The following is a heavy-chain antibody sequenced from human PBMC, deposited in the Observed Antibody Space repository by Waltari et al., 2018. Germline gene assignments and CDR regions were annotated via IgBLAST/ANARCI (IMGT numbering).Heavy chain of an antibody. CDR2: IYYSGST. CDR3: ARLLPHYYDSSGFDY. CDR1: GGSISSSSSY. J-gene: IGHJ4*02. V-gene: IGHV4-39*01. D-gene: IGHD3-22*01. Sequence: QLQLQESGPGLVKPSETLSLTCTVSGGSISSSSSYWGWIRQPPGKGLEGIGSIYYSGSTYYNPSLKSRVTISVDTSKNQFSLKLSSVTAADTAVYYCARLLPHYYDSSGFDYWGQGTLVTVSS.